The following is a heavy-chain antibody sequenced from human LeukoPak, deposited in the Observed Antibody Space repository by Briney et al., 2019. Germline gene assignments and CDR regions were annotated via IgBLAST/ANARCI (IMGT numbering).Heavy chain of an antibody. V-gene: IGHV1-8*01. CDR1: GYTFTSYD. Sequence: ASVKVSCKASGYTFTSYDINWVRQATGQGLEWMGWMNPNSGNTGYAQKFQGRVTMTRNTSISTAYMELSSLRSEDTAMYYCASFGSYYYGSGSYYNLWGQGTLVTVSS. J-gene: IGHJ4*02. CDR3: ASFGSYYYGSGSYYNL. CDR2: MNPNSGNT. D-gene: IGHD3-10*01.